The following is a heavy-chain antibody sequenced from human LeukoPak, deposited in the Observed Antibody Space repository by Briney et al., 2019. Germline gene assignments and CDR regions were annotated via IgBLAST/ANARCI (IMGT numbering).Heavy chain of an antibody. CDR3: AKFRTPGTVISSDFDY. J-gene: IGHJ4*02. V-gene: IGHV3-23*01. Sequence: PGGSLRLSCAASGFTFSSYAMSWVRQAPGKGLEWVSAISGSGGSTYYADSVKGRFTISRDNSKNTLYLQMNSLRAEDTAVYYCAKFRTPGTVISSDFDYWGQGTLVTVSS. D-gene: IGHD2-21*01. CDR1: GFTFSSYA. CDR2: ISGSGGST.